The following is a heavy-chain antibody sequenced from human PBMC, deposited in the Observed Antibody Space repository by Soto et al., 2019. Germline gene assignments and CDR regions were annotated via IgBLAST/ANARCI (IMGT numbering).Heavy chain of an antibody. Sequence: EVQLVESGGDLVKPGGSLRLSCAVSDYNFNNAWMNWVRQAPGKGLEWVGRIKSKNDGGIIDYAAPVNGRFIISREDSKNTLYLQMTSLKIEDTAIYYCATDGRWSSHWGQGTLVTVSS. V-gene: IGHV3-15*07. J-gene: IGHJ4*02. CDR1: DYNFNNAW. CDR3: ATDGRWSSH. D-gene: IGHD3-10*01. CDR2: IKSKNDGGII.